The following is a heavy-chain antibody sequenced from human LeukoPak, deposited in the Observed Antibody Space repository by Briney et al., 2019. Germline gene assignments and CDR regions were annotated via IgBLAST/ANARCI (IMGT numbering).Heavy chain of an antibody. CDR1: GFTFTDYP. CDR3: ATDQQYAFDY. J-gene: IGHJ4*02. CDR2: IRATAEGANFA. D-gene: IGHD1/OR15-1a*01. Sequence: AGGSLRLSCATSGFTFTDYPMNWVRQAPGKGLEWVSNIRATAEGANFAYDADSVKGRVTISRDDAKNTLYLHMNSLRDDDTAVYYCATDQQYAFDYWGQGILVTVSS. V-gene: IGHV3-48*02.